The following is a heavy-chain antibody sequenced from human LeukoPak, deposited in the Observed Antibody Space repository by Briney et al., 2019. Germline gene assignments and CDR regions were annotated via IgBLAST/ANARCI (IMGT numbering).Heavy chain of an antibody. D-gene: IGHD6-19*01. V-gene: IGHV4-34*01. CDR1: GGSFSGYY. J-gene: IGHJ4*02. CDR3: ARGARDPGDSSGCCTYYFDY. CDR2: INHSGST. Sequence: SETLSLTCAVYGGSFSGYYWSWIRQSPGKGLEWIGEINHSGSTNYNPSLKSRVTISVDTSKNQFSLKLSSVTAADTAVYYCARGARDPGDSSGCCTYYFDYWGQGTLVTVSS.